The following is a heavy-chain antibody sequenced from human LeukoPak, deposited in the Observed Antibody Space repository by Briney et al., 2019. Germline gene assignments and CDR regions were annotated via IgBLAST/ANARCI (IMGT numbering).Heavy chain of an antibody. V-gene: IGHV1-69*04. D-gene: IGHD2-15*01. CDR3: ARVAAGYCSGGSCYSEAFDI. CDR1: GGTFSSYX. CDR2: XXXXXGIA. Sequence: ASVKVSCKASGGTFSSYXISWVRQAPGQXXXXXXXXXXXXGIANYAQKFQGRVTITADKSTSTAYMELSSLRSEDTAVYYCARVAAGYCSGGSCYSEAFDIWGQGTMVTVSS. J-gene: IGHJ3*02.